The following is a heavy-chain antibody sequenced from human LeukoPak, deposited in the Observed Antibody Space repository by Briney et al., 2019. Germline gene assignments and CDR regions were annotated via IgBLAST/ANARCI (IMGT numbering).Heavy chain of an antibody. D-gene: IGHD4-17*01. CDR3: ARWCGDYVRLDY. V-gene: IGHV1-8*01. CDR1: GYTFTSYD. CDR2: MNPNSGNT. J-gene: IGHJ4*02. Sequence: ASVKVSCKASGYTFTSYDINWLRQATGQGLEWMGWMNPNSGNTGYAQKFQGRVTMTRNTSISTAYMELSSLRSEDTAVYYCARWCGDYVRLDYWGQGTLVTVSS.